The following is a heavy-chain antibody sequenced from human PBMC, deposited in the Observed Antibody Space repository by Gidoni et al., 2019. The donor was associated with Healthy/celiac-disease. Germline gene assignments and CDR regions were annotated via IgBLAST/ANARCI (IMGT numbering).Heavy chain of an antibody. CDR3: ARVDGGRSRPLDAFDI. Sequence: QVQLVQSGAEVKKPGASVKVSCKASGYTFTSYYMHWVRQAPGQGLEWMGIINPSGGSTSDAQKFQGRVTMTRDTSTSTVYMELSSLRSEDTAVYYCARVDGGRSRPLDAFDIWGQGTMVTVSS. CDR1: GYTFTSYY. D-gene: IGHD1-26*01. J-gene: IGHJ3*02. V-gene: IGHV1-46*01. CDR2: INPSGGST.